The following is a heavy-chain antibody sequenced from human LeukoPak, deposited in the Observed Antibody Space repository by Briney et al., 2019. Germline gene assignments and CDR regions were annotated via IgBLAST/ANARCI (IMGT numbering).Heavy chain of an antibody. CDR2: ISYDGSNK. Sequence: GGSLRLSCEASGFTFSNCAMHWVRQAPGKGLEWVAAISYDGSNKYYADPVKGRFTVSRDNSKNTLYLQMNSLRAEDTAVYYCTTGAGDYVWGSYRYFGHWGQGSLVTVSS. J-gene: IGHJ4*02. CDR3: TTGAGDYVWGSYRYFGH. D-gene: IGHD3-16*02. V-gene: IGHV3-30*14. CDR1: GFTFSNCA.